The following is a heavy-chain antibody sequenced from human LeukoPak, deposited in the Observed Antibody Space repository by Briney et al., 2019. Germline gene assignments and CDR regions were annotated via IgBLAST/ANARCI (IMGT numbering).Heavy chain of an antibody. CDR1: GGSISSSSYY. D-gene: IGHD5-24*01. CDR2: IYYSGST. J-gene: IGHJ4*02. CDR3: ARGMATKATDY. V-gene: IGHV4-39*01. Sequence: SETLSLTCTVSGGSISSSSYYGGWIRQPPGKGLEWIGSIYYSGSTYYNPSLKSRVTISVDTSKNQFSLKLSSVTAADTAVYYCARGMATKATDYWGQGTLVTVSS.